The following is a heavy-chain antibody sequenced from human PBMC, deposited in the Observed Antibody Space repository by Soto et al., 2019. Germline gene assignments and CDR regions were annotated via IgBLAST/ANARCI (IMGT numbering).Heavy chain of an antibody. V-gene: IGHV5-10-1*01. J-gene: IGHJ4*02. CDR3: ARQIYDSDTGPNFQYYFDS. CDR2: IDPSDSQT. CDR1: GYSFAGYW. Sequence: GQSLKISCKGSGYSFAGYWITWVRQKPGKGLEWMGRIDPSDSQTYYSPSFRGHVTISVTKSITTVFLQWSSLRASDTAMYYCARQIYDSDTGPNFQYYFDSWGQGTPVTVSS. D-gene: IGHD3-22*01.